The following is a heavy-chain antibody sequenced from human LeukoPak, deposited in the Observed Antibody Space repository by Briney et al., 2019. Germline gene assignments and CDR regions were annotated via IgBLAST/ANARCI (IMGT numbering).Heavy chain of an antibody. J-gene: IGHJ6*03. V-gene: IGHV3-48*03. CDR1: GFTFSSYE. CDR3: ARGAYYYGSGSYYRDYYYYMDV. Sequence: PGGSLRLSCAASGFTFSSYEMNWVRQAPGKGLEWVSYISSSGSTIYYADSVKGRFTISRDNAKNSLYLQMNSLRAEDTAVYYCARGAYYYGSGSYYRDYYYYMDVWGKGTTVTISS. CDR2: ISSSGSTI. D-gene: IGHD3-10*01.